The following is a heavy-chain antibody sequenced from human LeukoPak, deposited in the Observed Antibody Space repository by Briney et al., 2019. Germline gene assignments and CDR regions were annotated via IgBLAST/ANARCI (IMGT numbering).Heavy chain of an antibody. D-gene: IGHD1-14*01. Sequence: PGGSLRLSCAASGFTFSSYEMNWVRQAPGKGLEWVSYISSSGSTIYYADSVKGRFTISRDNAKNSLYLQMNSLRAEDTAVYYCARDDSRIFRSWGQGTLVTVSS. CDR3: ARDDSRIFRS. CDR2: ISSSGSTI. J-gene: IGHJ4*02. V-gene: IGHV3-48*03. CDR1: GFTFSSYE.